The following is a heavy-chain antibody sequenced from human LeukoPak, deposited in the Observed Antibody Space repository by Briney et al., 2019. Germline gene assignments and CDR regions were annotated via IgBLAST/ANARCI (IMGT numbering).Heavy chain of an antibody. J-gene: IGHJ5*02. CDR2: INPNSGGT. CDR3: ARGHNTGYGDYESLTFDP. V-gene: IGHV1-2*02. D-gene: IGHD4-17*01. Sequence: ASVKVSCKASGYTFTGYYMHWVRQAPGQGLEWMGWINPNSGGTNYAQKFQGRVTMTRDTSISTAYMELSRLRSDDTAVYYCARGHNTGYGDYESLTFDPWGQGTLVTVSS. CDR1: GYTFTGYY.